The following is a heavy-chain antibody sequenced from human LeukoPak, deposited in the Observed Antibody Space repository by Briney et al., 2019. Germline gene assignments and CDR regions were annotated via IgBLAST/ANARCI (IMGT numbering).Heavy chain of an antibody. CDR3: TTWIRYFDWSRAFDI. Sequence: GGSLRLSWAASGFTFSSYWMSWVRQAPGKGLEWVGRIRGRTDGGTSDYAAPVKGRFTISRDDSKNTLYLQMNSLKTEDTAVYYCTTWIRYFDWSRAFDIWGQGTMVTVSS. CDR2: IRGRTDGGTS. J-gene: IGHJ3*02. CDR1: GFTFSSYW. D-gene: IGHD3-9*01. V-gene: IGHV3-15*01.